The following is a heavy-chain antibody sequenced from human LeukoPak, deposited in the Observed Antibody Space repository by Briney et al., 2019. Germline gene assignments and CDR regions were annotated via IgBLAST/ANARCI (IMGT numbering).Heavy chain of an antibody. CDR3: AKDGNGEGWLDP. Sequence: GGSLRLSCAASGFNFRFYAMHWVRQAPGKGLEWMAFLWYDGSNAYYADSVKGRFTISRDNFKNTVYLQMNNLTGDDTALYFCAKDGNGEGWLDPWGQGTLVIVSS. J-gene: IGHJ5*02. V-gene: IGHV3-30*02. CDR2: LWYDGSNA. D-gene: IGHD4-17*01. CDR1: GFNFRFYA.